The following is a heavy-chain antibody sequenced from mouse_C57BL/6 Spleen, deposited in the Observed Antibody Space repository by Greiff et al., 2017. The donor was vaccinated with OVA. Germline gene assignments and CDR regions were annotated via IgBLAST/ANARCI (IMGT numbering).Heavy chain of an antibody. J-gene: IGHJ4*01. Sequence: QVQLKQPGAELVKPGASVKLSCKASGYTFTSYWMQWVKQRPGQGLEWIGEIDPSDSYTNYNQKFKGKATLTVDPSSSTAYMQLSSLTSEDSAVYYCARCYYYGSSYAMDYWGQGTSVTVSS. V-gene: IGHV1-50*01. D-gene: IGHD1-1*01. CDR1: GYTFTSYW. CDR3: ARCYYYGSSYAMDY. CDR2: IDPSDSYT.